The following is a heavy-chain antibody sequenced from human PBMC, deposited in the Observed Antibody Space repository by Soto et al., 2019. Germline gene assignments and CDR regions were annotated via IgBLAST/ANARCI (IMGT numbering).Heavy chain of an antibody. CDR3: ARRDRPGIAVSGGFDY. Sequence: QVQLQESGPGLVKPSGTLSLTCAVSSGSISSYNWWSWVRQPPGKGLEWIGEIYHSGSTHYNPSLKSRVTISVDKSKNKFSLRLRSVTDADTAVYYCARRDRPGIAVSGGFDYWGQGTLVTVSS. CDR1: SGSISSYNW. CDR2: IYHSGST. J-gene: IGHJ4*02. D-gene: IGHD6-19*01. V-gene: IGHV4-4*02.